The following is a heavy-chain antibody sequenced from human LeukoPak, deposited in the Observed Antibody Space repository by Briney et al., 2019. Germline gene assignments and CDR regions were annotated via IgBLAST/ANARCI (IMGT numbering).Heavy chain of an antibody. D-gene: IGHD5-18*01. J-gene: IGHJ4*02. CDR3: ARSRGYSYGYSYFDS. Sequence: GGSLRLSCAASGFTVSSNYMSWVRQAPGKGLEWVSVIYSGGSTYYADSVKGRFTISRDNSKNTLYLQLNSLRAEDTAVYYCARSRGYSYGYSYFDSWGQGTLVTVSS. CDR2: IYSGGST. V-gene: IGHV3-53*01. CDR1: GFTVSSNY.